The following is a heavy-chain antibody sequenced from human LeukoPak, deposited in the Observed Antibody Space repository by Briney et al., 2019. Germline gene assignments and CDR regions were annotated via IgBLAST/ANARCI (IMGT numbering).Heavy chain of an antibody. J-gene: IGHJ4*02. V-gene: IGHV3-23*01. CDR3: AKRWLSSYYFDY. D-gene: IGHD5-24*01. Sequence: GGSLELSCAASGFTFSNYVMNWVRPAPGKGLEGVSAISDSGGDTYYADSVKGRFTISRDNSKNTLYLQMNSLRAEDTAIYYCAKRWLSSYYFDYGGQGTLSPSPQ. CDR2: ISDSGGDT. CDR1: GFTFSNYV.